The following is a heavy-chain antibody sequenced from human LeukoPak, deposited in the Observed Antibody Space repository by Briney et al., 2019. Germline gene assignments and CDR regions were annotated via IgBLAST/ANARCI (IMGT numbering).Heavy chain of an antibody. J-gene: IGHJ3*02. CDR3: AKLRYDSSGYYRSGLGAFDI. CDR2: ISGSGGST. V-gene: IGHV3-23*01. Sequence: GGSLRLSCAASGFTFSSYAMSWVRQAPGKGLEWVSAISGSGGSTYYADSVKGRFTISRDNSKNTLYLQMNSLRAEDTAVYYCAKLRYDSSGYYRSGLGAFDIWGQGTMVTVSS. D-gene: IGHD3-22*01. CDR1: GFTFSSYA.